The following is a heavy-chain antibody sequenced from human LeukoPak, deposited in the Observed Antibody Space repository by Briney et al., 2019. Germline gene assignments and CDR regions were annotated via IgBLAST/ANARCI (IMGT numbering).Heavy chain of an antibody. CDR1: GGSISSYY. J-gene: IGHJ6*02. CDR3: ARHSPALHGMDV. V-gene: IGHV4-59*08. CDR2: VYYTGSA. Sequence: SETLSLTCTVSGGSISSYYWSWIRQPPGKGLDWIGCVYYTGSAYYNPSLKSRVTISVDTSNNQFSLKLSSVTAADTAVYYCARHSPALHGMDVWGQGATVTVSS.